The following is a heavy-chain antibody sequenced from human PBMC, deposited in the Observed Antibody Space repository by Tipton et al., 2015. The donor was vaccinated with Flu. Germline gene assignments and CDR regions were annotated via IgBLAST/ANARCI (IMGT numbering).Heavy chain of an antibody. CDR1: GGSTNYYF. CDR2: IYFSGTT. CDR3: ATPDH. V-gene: IGHV4-4*08. J-gene: IGHJ4*02. Sequence: TLSLTCTVSGGSTNYYFWNWIRQPPGKGLEWIGHIYFSGTTNYNPSLKSRVTITADTSQNQFSLQLKSVTAADTAVYYCATPDHWGQGTLVTVSS.